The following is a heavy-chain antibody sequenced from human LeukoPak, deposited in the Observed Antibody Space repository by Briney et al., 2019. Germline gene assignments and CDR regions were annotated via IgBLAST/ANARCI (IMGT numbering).Heavy chain of an antibody. Sequence: HPGGSLRLSCAASGFTFSYYSMNWVRQAPGKGLEWISFISSTGRTIYYADSVKGRFTISRDTAKNSLYLQMNSLTDEDTAVYYCARERGGWFDPWGQGTLVAVSS. D-gene: IGHD3-10*01. CDR2: ISSTGRTI. CDR3: ARERGGWFDP. J-gene: IGHJ5*02. V-gene: IGHV3-48*02. CDR1: GFTFSYYS.